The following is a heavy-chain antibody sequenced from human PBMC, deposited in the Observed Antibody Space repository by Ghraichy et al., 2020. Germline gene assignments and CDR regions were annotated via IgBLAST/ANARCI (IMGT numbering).Heavy chain of an antibody. CDR2: IYYSGST. CDR3: ARTLLEYSSSSGNWFDP. V-gene: IGHV4-39*01. Sequence: SETLSLTCTVSGGSISSSSYYWGWIRQPPGKGLEWIGSIYYSGSTYYNPSLKSRVTISVDTSKNQFSLKLSSVTAADTAVYYCARTLLEYSSSSGNWFDPWGQGTLVTVSS. J-gene: IGHJ5*02. CDR1: GGSISSSSYY. D-gene: IGHD6-6*01.